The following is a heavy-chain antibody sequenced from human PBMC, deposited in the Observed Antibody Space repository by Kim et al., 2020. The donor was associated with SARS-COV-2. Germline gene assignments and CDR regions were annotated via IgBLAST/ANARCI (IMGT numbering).Heavy chain of an antibody. J-gene: IGHJ6*02. CDR2: ISNDGGNN. Sequence: GGSLRLSCAVSGFTFSTYGMHWVRQAPGKGLEWVAVISNDGGNNNYADSVKGRFTISRDNSKNTLYLQMNSLRAEDTAVYYCARGGLMITFGGVIPTGLDVWGQGTTVTVSS. CDR3: ARGGLMITFGGVIPTGLDV. D-gene: IGHD3-16*02. V-gene: IGHV3-30-3*01. CDR1: GFTFSTYG.